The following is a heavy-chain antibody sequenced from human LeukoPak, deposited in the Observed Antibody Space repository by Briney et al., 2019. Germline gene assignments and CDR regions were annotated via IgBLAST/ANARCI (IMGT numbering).Heavy chain of an antibody. J-gene: IGHJ4*02. CDR3: ARGRIAAAGN. CDR2: INHSGST. V-gene: IGHV4-34*01. D-gene: IGHD6-13*01. CDR1: GGSFSGYY. Sequence: SETLSLTCAVYGGSFSGYYWSWIRQPPGKGLEWIGEINHSGSTNYNPSLKSRVTISVDTSKNQFSLKLSSVTAADTAVYYCARGRIAAAGNWGQGTLVAVSS.